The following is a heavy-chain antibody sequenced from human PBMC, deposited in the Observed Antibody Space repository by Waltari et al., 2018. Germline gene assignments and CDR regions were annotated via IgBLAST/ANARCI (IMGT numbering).Heavy chain of an antibody. CDR1: GFTFSSYS. CDR2: ISSSSRTI. V-gene: IGHV3-48*02. Sequence: EVQLVESGGGLVQPGGSLRLSCAASGFTFSSYSMNWVRQAPGKGLEWVSYISSSSRTIYYADSVKGRFTISRDNAKNSLYLQMNSLRDEDTAVYYCARDAVGTQARWVFDYWGQGTLVTVSS. D-gene: IGHD6-19*01. CDR3: ARDAVGTQARWVFDY. J-gene: IGHJ4*02.